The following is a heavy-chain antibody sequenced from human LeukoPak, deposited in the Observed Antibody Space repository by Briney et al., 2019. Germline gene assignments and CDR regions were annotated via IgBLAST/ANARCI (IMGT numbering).Heavy chain of an antibody. Sequence: GESLQISCKGSGYGFTSYWIGWVRQVPGKGREWRGIIYPGECDTRYSRSFQGQVTISANNSISTAYLQWSSLKASDTAMYYCARHLGIAAAGRFDPWGQGTLVTVSS. V-gene: IGHV5-51*01. CDR2: IYPGECDT. J-gene: IGHJ5*02. CDR1: GYGFTSYW. D-gene: IGHD6-13*01. CDR3: ARHLGIAAAGRFDP.